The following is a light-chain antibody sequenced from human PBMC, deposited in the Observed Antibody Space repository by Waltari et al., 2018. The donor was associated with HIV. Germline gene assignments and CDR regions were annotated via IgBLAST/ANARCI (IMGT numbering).Light chain of an antibody. CDR1: SSNIGSHY. V-gene: IGLV1-51*02. CDR3: GTWDSSLSVGT. Sequence: QSVLTQPPSVSAAPGQKVTISCSGPSSNIGSHYVSCFQQFPGTAPKLLIFENHKRPSGISDRVSGAKSGTSATLGIIGLQTGDEADYYCGTWDSSLSVGTFGGGTKLTVL. J-gene: IGLJ3*02. CDR2: ENH.